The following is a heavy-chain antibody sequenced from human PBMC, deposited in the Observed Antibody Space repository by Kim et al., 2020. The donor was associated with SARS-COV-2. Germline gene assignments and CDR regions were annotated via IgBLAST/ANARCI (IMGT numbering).Heavy chain of an antibody. D-gene: IGHD1-26*01. CDR1: GGSFSGYY. V-gene: IGHV4-34*01. Sequence: SETLSLTCAVYGGSFSGYYWSWIRQPPGKGQEWIGEINHSGSTNYNPSHKSRVTISVDTSKNQFSLKLSSVTAADTDVYYYARGGFIVGPRAFDYWGQGTLVTVSS. J-gene: IGHJ4*02. CDR2: INHSGST. CDR3: ARGGFIVGPRAFDY.